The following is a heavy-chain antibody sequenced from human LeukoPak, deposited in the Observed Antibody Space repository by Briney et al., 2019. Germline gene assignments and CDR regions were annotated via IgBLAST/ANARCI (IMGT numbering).Heavy chain of an antibody. Sequence: SVKVSCKASGGAFSSYAISWVRQAPGQGLEWMGRIIPILGIANYAQKFQGRVTITADKSTSTAYMELSSLRSEDTAVYYCARGLVGATYWFDPWGQGTLVTVSS. CDR1: GGAFSSYA. J-gene: IGHJ5*02. D-gene: IGHD1-26*01. CDR2: IIPILGIA. V-gene: IGHV1-69*04. CDR3: ARGLVGATYWFDP.